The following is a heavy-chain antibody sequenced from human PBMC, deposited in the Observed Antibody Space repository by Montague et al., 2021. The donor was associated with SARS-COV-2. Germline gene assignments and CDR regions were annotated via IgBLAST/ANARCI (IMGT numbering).Heavy chain of an antibody. Sequence: SLRLSCAASGFTFSNSWMNWVHQAPGKGLEWVANIKYDGSEKSYVDSVKGRFTISRDNAKNSLYLQMNGLRVEDTAVYYCARGGFYCFDSWGQGTLVTVSS. V-gene: IGHV3-7*01. J-gene: IGHJ4*02. CDR2: IKYDGSEK. CDR3: ARGGFYCFDS. CDR1: GFTFSNSW. D-gene: IGHD5-12*01.